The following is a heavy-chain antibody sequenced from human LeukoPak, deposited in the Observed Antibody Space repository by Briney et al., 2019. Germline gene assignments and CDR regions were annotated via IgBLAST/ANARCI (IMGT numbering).Heavy chain of an antibody. CDR2: FDPEDGET. D-gene: IGHD6-19*01. J-gene: IGHJ3*02. Sequence: ASVKVSCKVSGYTLTELSMHWVRQAPGKGLDWMGGFDPEDGETIYAQKFQGRVTMTEDTSTDTAYMQRSGLSSEDPAVYYCATTMTVAGTDGGALDIWGQGTMVTVSS. CDR1: GYTLTELS. CDR3: ATTMTVAGTDGGALDI. V-gene: IGHV1-24*01.